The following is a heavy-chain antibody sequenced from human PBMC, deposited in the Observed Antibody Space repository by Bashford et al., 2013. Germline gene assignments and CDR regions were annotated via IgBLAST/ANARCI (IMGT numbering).Heavy chain of an antibody. V-gene: IGHV1-46*01. CDR2: INPSGGST. D-gene: IGHD3-10*01. CDR3: VRASAMDV. J-gene: IGHJ6*02. Sequence: WVRQAPGQGLEWMGIINPSGGSTTYAQRFQGRVTMTRDTSTSTVYMELSSLRSEDTAVYYCVRASAMDVWGQGTTVTVSS.